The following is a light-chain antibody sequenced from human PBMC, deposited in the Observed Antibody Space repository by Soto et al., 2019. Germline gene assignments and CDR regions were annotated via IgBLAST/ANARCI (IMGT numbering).Light chain of an antibody. CDR3: QQYYRSPYT. CDR1: QSVLYSSNNKNY. CDR2: WAS. J-gene: IGKJ2*01. Sequence: DIVMTQSPDSLAVSLGERATINCKSSQSVLYSSNNKNYLAWYQQRPGQPPKVVIYWASTRASGVPDRFSGSGSGTDFTLTITSLQAEDVALYYCQQYYRSPYTFGQGTKLEI. V-gene: IGKV4-1*01.